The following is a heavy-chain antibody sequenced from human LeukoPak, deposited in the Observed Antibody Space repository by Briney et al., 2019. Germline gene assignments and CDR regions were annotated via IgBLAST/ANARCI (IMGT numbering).Heavy chain of an antibody. CDR1: GYTFTHYY. CDR2: INPSGGST. V-gene: IGHV1-46*01. J-gene: IGHJ4*02. CDR3: ARDQDTMPMDY. D-gene: IGHD2-2*01. Sequence: GASVKVSCKTFGYTFTHYYMHWVRQAPGQGLEWMGIINPSGGSTSYAQKFQGRVTMTRDTSTSTVYMELSSLRSEDTAVYYCARDQDTMPMDYWGQGTLVTVSS.